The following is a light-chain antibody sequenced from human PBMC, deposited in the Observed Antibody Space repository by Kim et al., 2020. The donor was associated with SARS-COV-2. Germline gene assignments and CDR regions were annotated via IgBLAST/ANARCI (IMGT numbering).Light chain of an antibody. CDR2: GKN. Sequence: VALGKTARITCQGDSLRRYYASWYQQKPGPAPVLVIYGKNNRPSGIPDRVSGSSSGNTASLTITGAQAEDEADYYCHSRDSSNNHLFGGGTQLTVL. CDR3: HSRDSSNNHL. CDR1: SLRRYY. J-gene: IGLJ3*02. V-gene: IGLV3-19*01.